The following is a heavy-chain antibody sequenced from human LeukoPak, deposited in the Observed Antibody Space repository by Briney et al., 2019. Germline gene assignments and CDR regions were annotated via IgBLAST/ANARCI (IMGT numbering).Heavy chain of an antibody. D-gene: IGHD3-10*01. Sequence: GGSLRLSCAASGFTFSSYAMSWGRQAPGKGLEWVSGISGSGGSTYYADSVKGRFTISRDNSKNTLYLEMNSLRAEDTAVYYCAKVGITMVRGARPYYFDYWRRGTLPTVSS. CDR3: AKVGITMVRGARPYYFDY. CDR2: ISGSGGST. CDR1: GFTFSSYA. V-gene: IGHV3-23*01. J-gene: IGHJ4*02.